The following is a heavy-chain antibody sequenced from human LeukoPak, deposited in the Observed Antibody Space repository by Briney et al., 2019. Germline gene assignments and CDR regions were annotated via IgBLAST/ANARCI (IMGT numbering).Heavy chain of an antibody. J-gene: IGHJ5*02. D-gene: IGHD1-1*01. CDR3: ARVPRGAWNQGGDWFDP. V-gene: IGHV1-2*02. Sequence: ASVKVSSKASGYTFTGYYMHWVRHAPGQGLEWMGWINPNSGGTNYAQKFQGRVTMTRDTSISTAYMELSRLRSDDTAVYYCARVPRGAWNQGGDWFDPWGQGTLVTVSS. CDR1: GYTFTGYY. CDR2: INPNSGGT.